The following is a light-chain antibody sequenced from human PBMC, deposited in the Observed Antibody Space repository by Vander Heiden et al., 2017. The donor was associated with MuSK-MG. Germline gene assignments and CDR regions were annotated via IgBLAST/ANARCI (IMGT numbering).Light chain of an antibody. Sequence: SSELTQDPAVSVALGQTVRITCLGDSIRSYYAICYQQKPGQAPVLVIYGKNNRHSGIPDRFSGSSSGNTASVTITGAQAEDEADYYCNSRDSSGNHVVFGGGTKLTVL. CDR1: SIRSYY. CDR2: GKN. J-gene: IGLJ2*01. V-gene: IGLV3-19*01. CDR3: NSRDSSGNHVV.